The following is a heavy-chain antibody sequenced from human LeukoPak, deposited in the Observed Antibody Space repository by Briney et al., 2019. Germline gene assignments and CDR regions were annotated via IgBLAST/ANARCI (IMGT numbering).Heavy chain of an antibody. CDR3: ARDSFVGATYYYYYMDV. D-gene: IGHD1-26*01. Sequence: SETLSLTCTVSGGSISSGDYYWSWIRQPPGKGLEWIGYIYYSGSTYYNPSLKSRVTISVDTSKNQSSLKLSSVTAADTAVYYCARDSFVGATYYYYYMDVWGKGTTVTVSS. CDR2: IYYSGST. V-gene: IGHV4-30-4*08. CDR1: GGSISSGDYY. J-gene: IGHJ6*03.